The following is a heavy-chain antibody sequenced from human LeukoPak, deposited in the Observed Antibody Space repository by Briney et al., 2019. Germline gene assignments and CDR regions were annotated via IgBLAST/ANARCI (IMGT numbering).Heavy chain of an antibody. J-gene: IGHJ4*02. D-gene: IGHD3-22*01. CDR1: GYTLTELS. CDR2: FDPEDGET. V-gene: IGHV1-24*01. Sequence: GASVKVSCKVSGYTLTELSMHWVRQAPGKGLEWMGGFDPEDGETIYAQKFQGRVTMTEDTSTDTAYMEMSSLKSEDTAVYYCARVEGYDSSGYYYGYWGQGTLVTVSS. CDR3: ARVEGYDSSGYYYGY.